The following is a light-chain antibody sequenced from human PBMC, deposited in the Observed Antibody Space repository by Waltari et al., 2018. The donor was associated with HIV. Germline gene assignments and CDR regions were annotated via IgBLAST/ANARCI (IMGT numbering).Light chain of an antibody. J-gene: IGLJ3*02. CDR2: SND. CDR1: SSNIGNNI. CDR3: AAWDDSLNGM. Sequence: QSGLPQPPSESATPGQNAPIPCSGSSSNIGNNIADWYQQVPEAAPKLLFYSNDQRPSGVPHRFSGSKSGTSASLAISGLQSADEADYYCAAWDDSLNGMFGGGTKLTV. V-gene: IGLV1-44*01.